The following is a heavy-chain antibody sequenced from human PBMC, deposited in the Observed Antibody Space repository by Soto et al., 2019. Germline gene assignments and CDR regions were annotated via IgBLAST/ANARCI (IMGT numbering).Heavy chain of an antibody. D-gene: IGHD2-2*01. CDR1: GFTFSSYA. J-gene: IGHJ4*02. Sequence: PGGSLRLSCEASGFTFSSYALHWVRQAPGTGLEWVAVISYDGSNKYYADSVKGRFTNSRDNSKNTLYLQMNSLRAEDTAVYYCARGPSSLTRFDYWGQGTLVTVSS. V-gene: IGHV3-30-3*01. CDR3: ARGPSSLTRFDY. CDR2: ISYDGSNK.